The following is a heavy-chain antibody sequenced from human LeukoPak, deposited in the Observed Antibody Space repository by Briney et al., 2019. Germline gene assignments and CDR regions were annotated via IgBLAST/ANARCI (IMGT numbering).Heavy chain of an antibody. D-gene: IGHD3-10*01. J-gene: IGHJ4*02. CDR1: GFTFSSYA. CDR2: ISYDGSNK. CDR3: ARGGGYFDY. Sequence: GGSLRLSCAASGFTFSSYAMHWVRQAPGKGLEWVAVISYDGSNKYYADSVKGRFTISRGNSKNTLYLQMNSLRAEDTAVYYCARGGGYFDYWGQGTLVTVSS. V-gene: IGHV3-30-3*01.